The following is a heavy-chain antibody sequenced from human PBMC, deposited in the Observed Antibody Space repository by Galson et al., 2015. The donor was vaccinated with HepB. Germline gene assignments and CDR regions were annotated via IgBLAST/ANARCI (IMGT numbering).Heavy chain of an antibody. CDR2: ISDNSGER. CDR1: GFSFSSYA. V-gene: IGHV3-23*01. CDR3: ARQAHAPFFED. Sequence: SLRLSCAASGFSFSSYAMAWVRQAPGKGLEWVSTISDNSGERHFADSVKGRFTISRDNSKNTLYLQMNSLRAEDTAVYFCARQAHAPFFEDWGQGTLVTVSS. J-gene: IGHJ4*02.